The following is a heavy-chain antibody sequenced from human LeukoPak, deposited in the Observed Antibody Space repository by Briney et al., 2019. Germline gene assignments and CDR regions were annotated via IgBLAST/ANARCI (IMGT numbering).Heavy chain of an antibody. CDR3: ARGNKRRSSHNWFDP. D-gene: IGHD6-6*01. Sequence: SETLSLTCTVSGGSISSSSYYWGWIRQPPGKGLEWIGSIYYSGSTYYNPSLKSRVTISVDTSKNQFSLKLSSVTAADTAVYYCARGNKRRSSHNWFDPWGQGTLVTVSS. CDR1: GGSISSSSYY. CDR2: IYYSGST. V-gene: IGHV4-39*01. J-gene: IGHJ5*02.